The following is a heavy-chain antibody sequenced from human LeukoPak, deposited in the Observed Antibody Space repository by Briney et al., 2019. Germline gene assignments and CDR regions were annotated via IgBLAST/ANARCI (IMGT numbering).Heavy chain of an antibody. CDR3: ARPLVPEYGDYPYYRMDV. V-gene: IGHV1-18*01. Sequence: ASVKVSCKASGYTFTSYGISWVRQAPGQGLEWMGWISAYNGNTNYAQKLQGRVTMTTDTSTSTAYMELRSLRSDDTAVYYCARPLVPEYGDYPYYRMDVWGQGTTVTVSS. CDR2: ISAYNGNT. D-gene: IGHD4-17*01. J-gene: IGHJ6*02. CDR1: GYTFTSYG.